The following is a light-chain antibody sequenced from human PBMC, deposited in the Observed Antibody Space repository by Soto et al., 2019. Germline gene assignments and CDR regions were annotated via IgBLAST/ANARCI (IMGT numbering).Light chain of an antibody. V-gene: IGLV2-14*01. CDR1: SRDVGGYNF. Sequence: SALTQPSPLSGSPGQSITISCPGTSRDVGGYNFVSWYQQHPDKAPKLMIYDVTNRPSGVSNRFSGSKSGNTASLTISGLQAEDEADYYCSSYTSISTYVFGTGTKVTVL. CDR3: SSYTSISTYV. CDR2: DVT. J-gene: IGLJ1*01.